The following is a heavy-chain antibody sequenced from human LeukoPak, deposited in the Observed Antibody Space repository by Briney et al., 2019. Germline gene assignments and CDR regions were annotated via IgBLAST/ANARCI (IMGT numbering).Heavy chain of an antibody. CDR1: GFTFSSYS. CDR3: AREGGSTVVTVDAFDI. V-gene: IGHV3-21*01. J-gene: IGHJ3*02. Sequence: GGSLRLSCAASGFTFSSYSMNWVRQAPGKGLEWVSSISSSSSYIYYADSVKGRFTISRDNAKNSLYLQTNSLRAEDTAVYYCAREGGSTVVTVDAFDIWGQGTMVTVSS. D-gene: IGHD4-23*01. CDR2: ISSSSSYI.